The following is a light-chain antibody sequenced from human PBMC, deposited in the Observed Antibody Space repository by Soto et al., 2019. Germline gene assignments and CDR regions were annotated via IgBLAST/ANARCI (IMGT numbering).Light chain of an antibody. CDR2: AAS. CDR3: QQANSFPPD. CDR1: QSISNH. J-gene: IGKJ5*01. Sequence: DIQMTQSPSSLSASVEDRVIITCRASQSISNHLNWYQQKPGKAPKLLIYAASRLQSGVPSRFSGSGSGTDFTLTISSLQPEDFATYYCQQANSFPPDFGQGTRLEIK. V-gene: IGKV1-39*01.